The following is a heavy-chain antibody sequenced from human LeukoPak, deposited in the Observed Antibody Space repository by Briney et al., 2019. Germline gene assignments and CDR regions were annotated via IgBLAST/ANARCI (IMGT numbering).Heavy chain of an antibody. J-gene: IGHJ4*02. D-gene: IGHD6-6*01. CDR3: AREVDMDLGTSSADY. CDR2: INPSSGGT. V-gene: IGHV1-2*02. Sequence: ASVRVSCTASGYPFTHHYINWVRQAPGQGLEWVGWINPSSGGTKYAPKFKGRVTMTRDTSVNTVYLEMKNLTSDDTGVFYCAREVDMDLGTSSADYWGQGTLVTVSS. CDR1: GYPFTHHY.